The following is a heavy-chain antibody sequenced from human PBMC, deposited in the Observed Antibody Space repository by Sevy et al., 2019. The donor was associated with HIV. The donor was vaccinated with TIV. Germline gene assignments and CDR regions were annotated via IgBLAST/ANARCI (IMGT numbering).Heavy chain of an antibody. Sequence: ASVKVSCKASGYTFTSQYMHWVRQAPGQGLEWMGIINPSGGSTSYAQKFQGRVTMTRDTSTSTVYMGLSSLRSEDTAVYYWARDSDNYDILTGYYPFDYWGQGTLVTVSS. V-gene: IGHV1-46*01. J-gene: IGHJ4*02. D-gene: IGHD3-9*01. CDR1: GYTFTSQY. CDR3: ARDSDNYDILTGYYPFDY. CDR2: INPSGGST.